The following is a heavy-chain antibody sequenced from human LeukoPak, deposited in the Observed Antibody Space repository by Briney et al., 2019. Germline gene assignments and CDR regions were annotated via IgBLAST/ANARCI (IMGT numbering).Heavy chain of an antibody. D-gene: IGHD1-26*01. CDR2: INSDGSTT. J-gene: IGHJ4*02. CDR3: ARRSSGSPPYYFDS. V-gene: IGHV3-74*01. CDR1: GFPFSSYW. Sequence: GGSLRLSCVASGFPFSSYWMTWVRQAPGKGLVWVARINSDGSTTNYADYVKGRFTISRDNAKNTLYLQMNSLRAEDTAVYYCARRSSGSPPYYFDSWGQGTLVTVSS.